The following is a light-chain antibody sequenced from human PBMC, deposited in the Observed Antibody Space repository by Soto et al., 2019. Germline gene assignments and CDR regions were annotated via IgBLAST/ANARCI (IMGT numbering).Light chain of an antibody. J-gene: IGKJ3*01. V-gene: IGKV3-20*01. Sequence: EIVLTQSPGTLSLSPGERATLSCRASQSVSSSSLAWYQQKPGQAPRLLIYGASSRATGIPDRFSGSGSGTDFTLTIIRLEPEDFAVYYCQQCGGSPPFTFGPGTKVDIK. CDR3: QQCGGSPPFT. CDR2: GAS. CDR1: QSVSSSS.